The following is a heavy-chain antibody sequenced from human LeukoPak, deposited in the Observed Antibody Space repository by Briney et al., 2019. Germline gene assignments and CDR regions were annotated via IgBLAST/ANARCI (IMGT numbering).Heavy chain of an antibody. CDR2: INTDGSPS. J-gene: IGHJ3*02. D-gene: IGHD1-26*01. CDR1: GFTFSNYW. Sequence: TGGSLRLSCAASGFTFSNYWMHWVRQAPGKGLVWVSRINTDGSPSNYADSVKGRFTISRDNAKNTLYLQMNSLRAEDTAVYYCARGGSPPEALGDTFDIWGQGTMVTVSS. CDR3: ARGGSPPEALGDTFDI. V-gene: IGHV3-74*01.